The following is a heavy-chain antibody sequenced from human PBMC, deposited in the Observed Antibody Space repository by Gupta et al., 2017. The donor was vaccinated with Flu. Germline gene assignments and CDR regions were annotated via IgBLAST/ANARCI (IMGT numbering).Heavy chain of an antibody. Sequence: STVQWVRQARGQRLEWIGWIIVDSNHTSYAQKFHERVTITRDMSTRTAYMELSNLRSEDTAVYYCAADRVSGWNGLAFDPWGQGTLVTVSS. CDR3: AADRVSGWNGLAFDP. CDR2: IIVDSNHT. J-gene: IGHJ5*02. D-gene: IGHD6-19*01. CDR1: ST. V-gene: IGHV1-58*01.